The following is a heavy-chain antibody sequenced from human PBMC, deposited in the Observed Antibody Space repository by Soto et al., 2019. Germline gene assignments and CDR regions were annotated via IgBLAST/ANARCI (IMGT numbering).Heavy chain of an antibody. V-gene: IGHV1-18*01. D-gene: IGHD6-19*01. CDR2: ISAYNGNT. J-gene: IGHJ4*02. CDR1: GYTFTSYS. CDR3: AIDLVAGLVDY. Sequence: QVKLVQSGAEVKKPGASVKVSCKASGYTFTSYSFSWVRQAPGQGLEWMGWISAYNGNTNYAQKLQVRVTMTTDTSTSTAYMELRRLRSDDTAVYYCAIDLVAGLVDYWGQGTLVTVSS.